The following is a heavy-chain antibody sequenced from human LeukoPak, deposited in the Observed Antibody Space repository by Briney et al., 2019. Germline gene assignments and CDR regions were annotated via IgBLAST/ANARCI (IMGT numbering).Heavy chain of an antibody. CDR2: IYHSGST. D-gene: IGHD3-3*01. J-gene: IGHJ4*02. V-gene: IGHV4-38-2*02. Sequence: SKTLSLTCTVSGYSISSGYYWGWIRQPPGKGLEWIGSIYHSGSTYYNPSLKSRVTISVDTSKNQFSLKLSSVTAADTAVYYCARVYDFWSGSGLDYWGQGTLVTVSS. CDR1: GYSISSGYY. CDR3: ARVYDFWSGSGLDY.